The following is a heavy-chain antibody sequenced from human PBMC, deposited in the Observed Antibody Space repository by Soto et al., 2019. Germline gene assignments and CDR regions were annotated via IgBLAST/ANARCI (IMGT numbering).Heavy chain of an antibody. CDR1: GFTFSNYD. CDR3: ARELHGGSYGMDV. J-gene: IGHJ6*02. V-gene: IGHV3-13*01. CDR2: ITTAGDT. Sequence: EVQLVESGGGLVQPGGSLRLSCAASGFTFSNYDMHWVRQVTGKGLEWVSGITTAGDTYYPGSVKGRFTISREKAKNSLCLQMNSLSAGDTAVYYCARELHGGSYGMDVWGQGTTVTVSS.